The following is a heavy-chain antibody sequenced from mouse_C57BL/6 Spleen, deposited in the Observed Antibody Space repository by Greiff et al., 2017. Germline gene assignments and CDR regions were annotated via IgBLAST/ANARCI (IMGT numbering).Heavy chain of an antibody. CDR1: GYTFTDYN. D-gene: IGHD2-3*01. CDR2: INPNNGVT. V-gene: IGHV1-18*01. Sequence: VQLQQSGPELVKPGASVKIPCKASGYTFTDYNMDWVKQSHGKRLEWIGDINPNNGVTIYNQKFKGKATLTVDKSSSTAYMELRSLTSEDTAVYYCARSGDGYYVYAMDYWGQGTSVTVSS. J-gene: IGHJ4*01. CDR3: ARSGDGYYVYAMDY.